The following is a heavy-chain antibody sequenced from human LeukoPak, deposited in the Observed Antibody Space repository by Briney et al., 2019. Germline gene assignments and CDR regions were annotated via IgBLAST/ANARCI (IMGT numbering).Heavy chain of an antibody. J-gene: IGHJ6*02. CDR2: MNQDGSEK. CDR3: ATYTHWVAGDV. D-gene: IGHD3-16*01. CDR1: GFTFSSYA. Sequence: GGSLRLSCAASGFTFSSYAMSWVRQAPGKGLEWVANMNQDGSEKDYVDSVKGRFTISRDNARNSLYLQMGSLRAEDTAVYYCATYTHWVAGDVWGQGTTVTVSS. V-gene: IGHV3-7*01.